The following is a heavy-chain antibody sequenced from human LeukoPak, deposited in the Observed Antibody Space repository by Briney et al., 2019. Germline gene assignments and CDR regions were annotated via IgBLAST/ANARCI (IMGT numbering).Heavy chain of an antibody. J-gene: IGHJ6*02. CDR3: ARGPGYGDSYYYYGMDV. Sequence: SETLSLTCAVYGGSFSGYYWSWIRQPPGKGLEWIGEINHSGSTNYNPSLKSRVTISVDTSKNQFSLKLSSVTAADTAVYYCARGPGYGDSYYYYGMDVWGQGITVTVSS. CDR1: GGSFSGYY. V-gene: IGHV4-34*01. D-gene: IGHD4-17*01. CDR2: INHSGST.